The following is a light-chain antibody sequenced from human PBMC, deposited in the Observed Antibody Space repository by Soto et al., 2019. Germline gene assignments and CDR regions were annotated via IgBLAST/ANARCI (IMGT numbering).Light chain of an antibody. V-gene: IGKV3-20*01. CDR3: QQYGRSPPT. Sequence: DIVLTQSPGTLSLSPGERATISCRASQSVSSNFLAWYQQKRGQAPRLLIYGATSMVTAIPDRFSGSGSGTEFTLTISRLEPEDLAMYYCQQYGRSPPTFGQGTKVEI. J-gene: IGKJ1*01. CDR1: QSVSSNF. CDR2: GAT.